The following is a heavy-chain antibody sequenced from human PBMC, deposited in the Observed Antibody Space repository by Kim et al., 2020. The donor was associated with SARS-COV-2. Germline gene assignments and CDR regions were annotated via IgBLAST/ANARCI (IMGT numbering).Heavy chain of an antibody. D-gene: IGHD3-3*01. J-gene: IGHJ6*03. CDR3: ARGGNYDLWTGYHLYYYMDV. Sequence: ASVKVSCKASGYTFTSYDINWVRQATGQGLEWMGWMNPNSGNTGYAQKFQGRVTMTRNTSISTAYMELNSLRSEDTAVYYCARGGNYDLWTGYHLYYYMDVWGKGTTVTVSS. CDR2: MNPNSGNT. V-gene: IGHV1-8*01. CDR1: GYTFTSYD.